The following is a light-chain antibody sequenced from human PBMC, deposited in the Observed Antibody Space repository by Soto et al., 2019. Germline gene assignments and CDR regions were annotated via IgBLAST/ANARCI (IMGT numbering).Light chain of an antibody. CDR1: QSFSSN. J-gene: IGKJ4*01. CDR2: GTS. CDR3: QQRGPGAPGLT. Sequence: ELVMTQSPATLSVSPGERATLSCRASQSFSSNVAWYQQKPGQAPRLLIYGTSTRVTGIPARFSGSGSGTEFTLTISSLEPEDVAVYYCQQRGPGAPGLTVGGGSKV. V-gene: IGKV3-15*01.